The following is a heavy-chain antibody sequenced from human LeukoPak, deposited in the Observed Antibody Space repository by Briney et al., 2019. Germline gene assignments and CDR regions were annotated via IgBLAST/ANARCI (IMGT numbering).Heavy chain of an antibody. D-gene: IGHD6-19*01. J-gene: IGHJ3*02. CDR1: GGSISSYY. V-gene: IGHV4-59*12. CDR2: IYYSGST. CDR3: ARSRGAVAGWSFDI. Sequence: SETLSLTCTVSGGSISSYYWSWIRQPPGKGLEWIGDIYYSGSTNYNPSLKSRVTISVDTSKNQFSLKLTSVTAADTAVYYCARSRGAVAGWSFDIWGQGTVVTVSS.